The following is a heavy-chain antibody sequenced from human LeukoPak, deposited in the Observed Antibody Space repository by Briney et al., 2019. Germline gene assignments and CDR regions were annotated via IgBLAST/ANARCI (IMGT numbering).Heavy chain of an antibody. D-gene: IGHD5-24*01. J-gene: IGHJ3*01. CDR2: IGTGGHT. V-gene: IGHV3-13*01. Sequence: GGSLRLSCAASGFTFSSYAMSWVRQAPGKGLEWVSSIGTGGHTYYAPSVKGRFTISRENAKNSLYLQMNSLRAGDTAIYYCTRGGLEAPCDVWGQGTMVAVSS. CDR1: GFTFSSYA. CDR3: TRGGLEAPCDV.